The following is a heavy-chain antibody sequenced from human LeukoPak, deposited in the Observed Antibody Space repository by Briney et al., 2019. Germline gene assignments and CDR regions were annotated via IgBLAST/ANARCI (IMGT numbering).Heavy chain of an antibody. V-gene: IGHV3-33*06. CDR1: GFTFSSYG. J-gene: IGHJ3*02. D-gene: IGHD5-12*01. CDR3: ANIILLSGYINEDAFDI. CDR2: IWYDGSNK. Sequence: PGGSLRLSCAASGFTFSSYGMHWVRQAPGKGLEWVAVIWYDGSNKYYADSVKGRFTISRDNSKNTLYLQMNSLRAEDTAVYYCANIILLSGYINEDAFDIWGQGTMVTVSS.